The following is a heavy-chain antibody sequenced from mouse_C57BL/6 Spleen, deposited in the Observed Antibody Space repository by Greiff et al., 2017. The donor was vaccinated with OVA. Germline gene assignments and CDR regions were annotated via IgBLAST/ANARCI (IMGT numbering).Heavy chain of an antibody. D-gene: IGHD1-1*01. Sequence: QVQLQQSGPELVKPGASVKISCTASGYAFSSSWMNWVKQRPGKGLEWIGRIYPGDGDTNYNGKFKGKATLTADKSSSTAYMQLSSLTSEDSAVYFCAKDYGSKGNAMDYWGQGTSVTVSS. V-gene: IGHV1-82*01. CDR1: GYAFSSSW. CDR3: AKDYGSKGNAMDY. CDR2: IYPGDGDT. J-gene: IGHJ4*01.